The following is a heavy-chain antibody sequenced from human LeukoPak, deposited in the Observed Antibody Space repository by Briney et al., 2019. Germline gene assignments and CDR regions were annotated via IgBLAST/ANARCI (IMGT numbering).Heavy chain of an antibody. CDR3: ALIGDHAWFDP. J-gene: IGHJ5*02. V-gene: IGHV1-2*02. CDR1: GYTFSGYY. Sequence: ASVKVSCKASGYTFSGYYIFSVRRAPGQGLEWMGWINPNSGGTNYAPDFQGRLTMTRDTSITTAYMELSTLRSDDTAVYYCALIGDHAWFDPWGQGTLVTVSS. D-gene: IGHD3-10*01. CDR2: INPNSGGT.